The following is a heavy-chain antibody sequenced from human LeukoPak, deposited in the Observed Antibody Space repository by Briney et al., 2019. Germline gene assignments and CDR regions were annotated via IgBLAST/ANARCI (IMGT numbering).Heavy chain of an antibody. Sequence: SGGSLRLSCAASGFIFSSYWMGWVRQAPGKRPEWVANMNKDGSEKYYADSVKGRFTISRDNARNSVYLQMNSLRVEDTAVYYCARDPVEWEQLLNYWGQGTLVTVSS. CDR1: GFIFSSYW. D-gene: IGHD1-26*01. CDR2: MNKDGSEK. CDR3: ARDPVEWEQLLNY. V-gene: IGHV3-7*01. J-gene: IGHJ4*02.